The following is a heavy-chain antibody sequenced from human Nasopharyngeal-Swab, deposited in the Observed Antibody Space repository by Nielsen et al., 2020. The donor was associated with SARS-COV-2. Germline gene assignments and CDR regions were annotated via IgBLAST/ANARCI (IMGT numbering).Heavy chain of an antibody. Sequence: SLKISCAASGFTFDDYAMHWVLQAPGKGLEWVSGISWNSGSIGYADSVKGRFTISRDNAKNSLYLQMNSLRAEDTAVYYCARGDIVVVPAAILYYYYYMDVWGKGTTVTVSS. V-gene: IGHV3-9*01. CDR2: ISWNSGSI. D-gene: IGHD2-2*02. J-gene: IGHJ6*03. CDR1: GFTFDDYA. CDR3: ARGDIVVVPAAILYYYYYMDV.